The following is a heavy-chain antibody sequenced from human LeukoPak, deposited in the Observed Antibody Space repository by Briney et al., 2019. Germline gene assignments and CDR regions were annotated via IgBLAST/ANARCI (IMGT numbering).Heavy chain of an antibody. Sequence: GGSLRLSCAASGFTFSNYAMSWVRQAPGKGLEWVSAILGSGGSTYYADSVKGRFTVSRDNSRSTLYLQMNSLRAEDTALYYCAKWGDCDVLIGYYVPDYWGQGTLVTVSS. CDR1: GFTFSNYA. D-gene: IGHD3-9*01. CDR3: AKWGDCDVLIGYYVPDY. CDR2: ILGSGGST. V-gene: IGHV3-23*01. J-gene: IGHJ4*02.